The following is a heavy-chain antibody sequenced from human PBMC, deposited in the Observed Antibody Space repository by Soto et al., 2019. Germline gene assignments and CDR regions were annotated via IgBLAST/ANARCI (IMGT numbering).Heavy chain of an antibody. CDR2: INPAGNVQ. CDR1: GLTFSISW. CDR3: ATANTPYAFDM. Sequence: VQLVKSGGGLIQTGESLRLSCTASGLTFSISWMTWVRQAPGEGLEWVSNINPAGNVQHYADSVKERFTISRDNAKNSLFLQMSGLRVEDTAVYYCATANTPYAFDMWGQGTMVTVSS. J-gene: IGHJ3*02. V-gene: IGHV3-7*01.